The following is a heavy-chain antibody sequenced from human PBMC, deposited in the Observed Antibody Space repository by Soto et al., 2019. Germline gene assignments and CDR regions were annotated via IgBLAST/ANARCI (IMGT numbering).Heavy chain of an antibody. V-gene: IGHV2-5*02. CDR2: IYWDDDK. J-gene: IGHJ6*02. Sequence: QITLKESGPTLVKPTQTLTLTCTFSGFSLSTSGVGVGWIRQPPGKALEWLAIIYWDDDKRYSPSLKSRLTITKDTSKTQVVLTMTNMDPVDTATYYCARQWLRDYYYYYGMDVWGQGTTVTVSS. CDR1: GFSLSTSGVG. CDR3: ARQWLRDYYYYYGMDV. D-gene: IGHD5-12*01.